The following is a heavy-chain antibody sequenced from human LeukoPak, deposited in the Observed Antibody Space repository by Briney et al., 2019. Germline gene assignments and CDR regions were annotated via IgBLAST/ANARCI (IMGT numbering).Heavy chain of an antibody. CDR1: GFTFSSHW. V-gene: IGHV3-74*01. Sequence: GGSLRLSCAASGFTFSSHWMHWVRQAPGKGLVWVSRISSDGTNTNYADSVKGRFTISRDNAKNTLYLQMNSLRVEDTAVYYCTRGPPDGSGNYYPGDFWGQGTLITVSS. CDR3: TRGPPDGSGNYYPGDF. D-gene: IGHD3-10*01. CDR2: ISSDGTNT. J-gene: IGHJ4*02.